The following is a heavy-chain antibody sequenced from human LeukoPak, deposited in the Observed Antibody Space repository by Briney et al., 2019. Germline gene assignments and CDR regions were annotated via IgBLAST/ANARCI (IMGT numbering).Heavy chain of an antibody. CDR2: ISSSGSTI. V-gene: IGHV3-48*03. D-gene: IGHD3-22*01. CDR1: GFTFSSYE. Sequence: PGRSLRLSCAASGFTFSSYEMNWVRQAPGKGLEWVSYISSSGSTIYYADSVKGRFTISRDNAKNSLYLQMNSLRAEDTAVYYCARNYYYDSSGYYIPYWYFDLWGRGTLVTVSS. J-gene: IGHJ2*01. CDR3: ARNYYYDSSGYYIPYWYFDL.